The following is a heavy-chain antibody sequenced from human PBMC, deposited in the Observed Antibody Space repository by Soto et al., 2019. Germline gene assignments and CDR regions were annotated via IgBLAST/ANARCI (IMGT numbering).Heavy chain of an antibody. V-gene: IGHV3-33*01. CDR2: IWYDGSNK. J-gene: IGHJ6*02. CDR1: GFAFSSYG. Sequence: PGGSLRLSCAASGFAFSSYGMHWVRQAPGKGLEWVAVIWYDGSNKYYADSVKGRFTISRDNSKNTLYLQMNSLRAEDTAVYYCAREDRQLWLREYYGMDVWGQGTTVTVSS. CDR3: AREDRQLWLREYYGMDV. D-gene: IGHD5-18*01.